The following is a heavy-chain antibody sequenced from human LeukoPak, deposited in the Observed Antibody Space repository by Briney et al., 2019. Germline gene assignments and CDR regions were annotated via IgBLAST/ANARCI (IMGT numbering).Heavy chain of an antibody. Sequence: SETLSLTCTVSGVSISTSYWSWIRPAPGKGLEYIGHLYYSGSPNYNPSLKSRVTISADTSRNEISLKVKSMTAADTAVYYCARRGQGYQYMDVWGKGTTVIVSS. CDR3: ARRGQGYQYMDV. CDR2: LYYSGSP. CDR1: GVSISTSY. J-gene: IGHJ6*03. V-gene: IGHV4-59*08.